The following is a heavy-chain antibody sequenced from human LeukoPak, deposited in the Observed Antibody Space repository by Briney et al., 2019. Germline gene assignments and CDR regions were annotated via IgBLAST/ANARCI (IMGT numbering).Heavy chain of an antibody. J-gene: IGHJ4*02. CDR1: GFTFSSYW. CDR2: IKQDGSEK. V-gene: IGHV3-7*02. Sequence: GGSLRLSCAASGFTFSSYWMSWVRRAPGKGLEWVANIKQDGSEKYYVDSVKGRFTISRDNAKSSLYLQMNSLRADDTAVYYCARAMYSGSYYGVPFDYCGQGTLVTVSS. D-gene: IGHD1-26*01. CDR3: ARAMYSGSYYGVPFDY.